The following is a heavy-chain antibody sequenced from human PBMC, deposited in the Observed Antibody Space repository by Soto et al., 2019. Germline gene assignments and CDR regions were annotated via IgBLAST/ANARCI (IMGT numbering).Heavy chain of an antibody. D-gene: IGHD6-19*01. J-gene: IGHJ4*02. V-gene: IGHV4-59*12. CDR2: IYHSGST. CDR3: ARAGGLGAVAVDY. Sequence: PSETLSLTCTVPGVSLSSYYWSWSRQPPGKGLEWIGYIYHSGSTYYNPSLKSRVTISVDRSKNQFSLKLSSVTAADTAVYYCARAGGLGAVAVDYWGQGTLVTVSS. CDR1: GVSLSSYY.